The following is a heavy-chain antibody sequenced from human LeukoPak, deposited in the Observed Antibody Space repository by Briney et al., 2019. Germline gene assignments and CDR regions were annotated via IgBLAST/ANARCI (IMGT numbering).Heavy chain of an antibody. Sequence: VASVKVSCKASGYTFTSYYMHWVRQAPGQGLEWMGIINPSGGSTSYAQKFRGRVTMTRDTSTSTVYMELSSLRSEDTAVYYCASDILTGYDAFDIWGQGTMVTVSS. CDR3: ASDILTGYDAFDI. V-gene: IGHV1-46*01. CDR2: INPSGGST. J-gene: IGHJ3*02. CDR1: GYTFTSYY. D-gene: IGHD3-9*01.